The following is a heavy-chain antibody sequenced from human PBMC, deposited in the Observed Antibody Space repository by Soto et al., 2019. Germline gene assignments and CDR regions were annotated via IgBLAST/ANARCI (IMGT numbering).Heavy chain of an antibody. D-gene: IGHD3-22*01. V-gene: IGHV1-69*01. CDR1: GGTFSSYA. CDR3: ARDQAIYYYDSSGYYSAFDI. CDR2: IIPIFGTA. J-gene: IGHJ3*02. Sequence: QVQLVQSGAEVKKPGSSVKVSCKASGGTFSSYAISWVRQAPGQGLEWMGGIIPIFGTANYAQKFHGRVTITADESTSTAYMELSSLRSEDTAVYYCARDQAIYYYDSSGYYSAFDIWGQGTMVTVSS.